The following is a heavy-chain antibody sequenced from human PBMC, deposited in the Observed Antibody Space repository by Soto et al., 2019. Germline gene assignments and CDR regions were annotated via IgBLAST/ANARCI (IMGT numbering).Heavy chain of an antibody. CDR2: IYHSGST. J-gene: IGHJ4*02. CDR1: GGSISSGGYS. Sequence: PSETLSLTCAVSGGSISSGGYSWSWIRQPPGKGLEWIGYIYHSGSTYYNPSLKSRVTISVDGSKNQFSLKLSSVTAADTAVYYCASSTYYDSSGYAHWGQGTLVTVSS. V-gene: IGHV4-30-2*01. D-gene: IGHD3-22*01. CDR3: ASSTYYDSSGYAH.